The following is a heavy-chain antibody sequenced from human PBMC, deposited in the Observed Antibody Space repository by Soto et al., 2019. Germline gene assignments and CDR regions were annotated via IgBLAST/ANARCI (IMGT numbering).Heavy chain of an antibody. J-gene: IGHJ6*02. Sequence: PGGSLRLSCAASGFTFSSYSMNWVRQAPGKGLEWVSSISSSSSYIYYADSVKGRFTISRDNAKNSLYLQMNSLRAEDTAVYYCARDHNIVVVPAYYYYGMDVWGQGPTVTVSS. CDR2: ISSSSSYI. D-gene: IGHD2-2*01. CDR1: GFTFSSYS. V-gene: IGHV3-21*01. CDR3: ARDHNIVVVPAYYYYGMDV.